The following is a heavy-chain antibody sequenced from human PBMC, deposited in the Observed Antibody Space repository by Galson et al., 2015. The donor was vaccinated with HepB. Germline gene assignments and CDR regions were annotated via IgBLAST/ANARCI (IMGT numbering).Heavy chain of an antibody. V-gene: IGHV3-30-3*01. CDR2: ISYDGSNK. J-gene: IGHJ4*02. Sequence: SLRLSCAASGFTFSGYAMHWVRQAPGKGLEWVAVISYDGSNKYYADSVKGRFTISRDSSKNTLYLQMNSLRAEDAAVYYCAREGYYDFWSGYYAHAFDYWGQGTLVTVSS. CDR1: GFTFSGYA. CDR3: AREGYYDFWSGYYAHAFDY. D-gene: IGHD3-3*01.